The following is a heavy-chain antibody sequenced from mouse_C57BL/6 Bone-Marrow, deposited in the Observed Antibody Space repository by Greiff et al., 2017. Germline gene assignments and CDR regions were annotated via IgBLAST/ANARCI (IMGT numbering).Heavy chain of an antibody. D-gene: IGHD2-2*01. Sequence: QVQLQQPGTELVKPGASVKLSCKASGYTFTSYWMHWVKQRPGQGLEWIGNINPSNGGTNYNEKFKSKATLTVDKSSSTAYIQLSSLTSEDSAVYYCARSGGIYYGYFYYFDYWGQGTTLTVSS. CDR2: INPSNGGT. CDR3: ARSGGIYYGYFYYFDY. J-gene: IGHJ2*01. V-gene: IGHV1-53*01. CDR1: GYTFTSYW.